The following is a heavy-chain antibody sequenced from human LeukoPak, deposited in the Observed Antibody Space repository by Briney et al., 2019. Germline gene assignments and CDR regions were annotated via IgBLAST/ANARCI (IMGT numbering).Heavy chain of an antibody. V-gene: IGHV1-8*01. CDR1: GYTFTSYG. Sequence: ASVKVSCKASGYTFTSYGINWVRQATGQGLEWMGWMNPNSGNTGYAQKFQGRVTMTRNTSISTAYMELSSLRSEDTAVYYCARETMRRYFDWLQPYYYYGMDVWGQGTTVTVSS. D-gene: IGHD3-9*01. J-gene: IGHJ6*02. CDR3: ARETMRRYFDWLQPYYYYGMDV. CDR2: MNPNSGNT.